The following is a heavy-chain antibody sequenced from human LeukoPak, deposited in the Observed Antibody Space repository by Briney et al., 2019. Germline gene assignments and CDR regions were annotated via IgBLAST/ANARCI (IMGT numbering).Heavy chain of an antibody. J-gene: IGHJ4*02. D-gene: IGHD3-10*01. Sequence: ASVKVSCKASGGTLSSYAISWVRQAPGQGLEWMGRIIPILGIANYAQKFQGRVTITADKSTSTAYMELSSLRSEDTAVYYCASQSMVRGVSYDYWGQGTLVTVSS. CDR3: ASQSMVRGVSYDY. CDR2: IIPILGIA. CDR1: GGTLSSYA. V-gene: IGHV1-69*04.